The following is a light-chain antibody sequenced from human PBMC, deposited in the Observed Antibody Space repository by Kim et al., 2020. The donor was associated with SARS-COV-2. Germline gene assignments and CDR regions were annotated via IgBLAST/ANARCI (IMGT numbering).Light chain of an antibody. CDR1: SLRRFY. CDR2: GKT. J-gene: IGLJ3*02. V-gene: IGLV3-19*01. CDR3: NSRDSTDNHWV. Sequence: SSELTQDPAVSVALGQTVRITCQGDSLRRFYASWYQQKPGQAPVLVIYGKTNRPSGIPDRFSGSSSGNTASLTITRAQAEDEADYYCNSRDSTDNHWVFGGGTQLTVL.